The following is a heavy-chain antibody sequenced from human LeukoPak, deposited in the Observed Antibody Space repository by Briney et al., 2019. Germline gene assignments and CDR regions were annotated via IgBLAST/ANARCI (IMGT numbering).Heavy chain of an antibody. CDR3: ARDGIPTYAFDI. V-gene: IGHV3-7*01. D-gene: IGHD1-26*01. Sequence: PGGSLRLSCSASGLTFSSYWMSWVRQAPGKGLEWLANINRDGGAQNYVASVKGRFTISRDNAKNSLFLQMNNLRAEDTALYYCARDGIPTYAFDIWGQGTMVTVSP. CDR2: INRDGGAQ. J-gene: IGHJ3*02. CDR1: GLTFSSYW.